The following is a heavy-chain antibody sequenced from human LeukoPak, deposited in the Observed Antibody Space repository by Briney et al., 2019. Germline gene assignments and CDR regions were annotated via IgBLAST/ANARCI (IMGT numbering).Heavy chain of an antibody. CDR1: GGSISSSTYY. CDR2: IYYSGSA. V-gene: IGHV4-39*01. J-gene: IGHJ4*02. Sequence: PPETLSLTCTVSGGSISSSTYYWGWIRQPPGKGLEWIGSIYYSGSAYYNSSFKSRATISVDTSKNQFSLNLNSVTAADTAIYYCARHTQYTFGWIDSWGQGTLVTVSS. D-gene: IGHD5-18*01. CDR3: ARHTQYTFGWIDS.